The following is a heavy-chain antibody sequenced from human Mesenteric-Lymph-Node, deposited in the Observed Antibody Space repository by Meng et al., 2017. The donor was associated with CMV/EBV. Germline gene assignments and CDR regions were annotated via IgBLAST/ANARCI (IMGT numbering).Heavy chain of an antibody. D-gene: IGHD3-3*01. CDR2: INPNSGGT. V-gene: IGHV1-2*02. Sequence: ASVKVSCKASGYTFTGYYMHWVRQAPGQGLEWMGWINPNSGGTNYAQKFQGRVTMTRDTSTSTAYMELSRLRSDDTAVYYCARGYDFWSGYGWFDPWGQGTLVTVSS. CDR1: GYTFTGYY. J-gene: IGHJ5*02. CDR3: ARGYDFWSGYGWFDP.